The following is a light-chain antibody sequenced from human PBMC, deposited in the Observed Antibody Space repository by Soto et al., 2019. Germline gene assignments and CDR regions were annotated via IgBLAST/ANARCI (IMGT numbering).Light chain of an antibody. Sequence: QSALTQPASVSGSPGQSITISCTRTSSDVGGYNYVSWYQQHPGKAPKLMIYDVSNRPSGVSNRFSGSKSGNTASLTISGLQAEDEADYYCSSYTSSSTVVFGGGTKLDRP. CDR3: SSYTSSSTVV. V-gene: IGLV2-14*01. CDR1: SSDVGGYNY. CDR2: DVS. J-gene: IGLJ2*01.